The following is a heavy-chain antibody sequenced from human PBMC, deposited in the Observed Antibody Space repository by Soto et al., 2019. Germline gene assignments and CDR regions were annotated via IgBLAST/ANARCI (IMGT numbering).Heavy chain of an antibody. V-gene: IGHV1-69*13. J-gene: IGHJ6*02. CDR2: IIPIFGTA. D-gene: IGHD6-6*01. Sequence: ASVKVSCKASGGTFSSYAISWVRQAPGQGLEWMGGIIPIFGTANCAQKFQGRVTITADESTSTAYMKLSSLRSYDTAVYYCAGVGGVWDSSSSEDYYYYYGMDVWGQGTTVTVSS. CDR1: GGTFSSYA. CDR3: AGVGGVWDSSSSEDYYYYYGMDV.